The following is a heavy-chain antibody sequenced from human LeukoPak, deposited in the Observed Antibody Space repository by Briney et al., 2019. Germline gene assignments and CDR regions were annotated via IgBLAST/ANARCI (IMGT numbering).Heavy chain of an antibody. CDR3: ARARTVDTAMVYYYMDV. CDR1: GGTFSSYA. Sequence: GASVKVSCKASGGTFSSYAISWVRQAPGQGLEWMGGIIPIFGTANYAQKFQGRVTITADESTSTAYMELSSLRSEDAAVYYCARARTVDTAMVYYYMDVWGKGTTVTISS. V-gene: IGHV1-69*13. D-gene: IGHD5-18*01. J-gene: IGHJ6*03. CDR2: IIPIFGTA.